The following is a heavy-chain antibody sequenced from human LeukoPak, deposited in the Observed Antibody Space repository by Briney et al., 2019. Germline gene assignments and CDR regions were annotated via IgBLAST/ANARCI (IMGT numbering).Heavy chain of an antibody. J-gene: IGHJ4*02. CDR1: GFIFSSYW. Sequence: GGSLRLSCAASGFIFSSYWMGWVRHTPGKGLVWVSRINGDGRSTDYADTVKGRFTISRDNAKNTLYLQMDTLTAEDTAVYYCARGFWGWEVDYWGQGTLVTVSS. CDR2: INGDGRST. CDR3: ARGFWGWEVDY. D-gene: IGHD3-16*01. V-gene: IGHV3-74*01.